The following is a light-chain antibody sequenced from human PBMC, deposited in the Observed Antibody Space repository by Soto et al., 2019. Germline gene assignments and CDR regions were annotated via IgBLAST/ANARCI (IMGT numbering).Light chain of an antibody. J-gene: IGKJ3*01. CDR3: QDYGNSPFT. CDR1: QSVSSTY. CDR2: GAS. Sequence: EIVLTQSPGTLSLSPGERATLSCRASQSVSSTYLAWYQQRPGQAPRLLIYGASSRATAIPDRFSGSGSGTDFTLTISRLEPEDFAVYYCQDYGNSPFTFGPGTKVDIK. V-gene: IGKV3-20*01.